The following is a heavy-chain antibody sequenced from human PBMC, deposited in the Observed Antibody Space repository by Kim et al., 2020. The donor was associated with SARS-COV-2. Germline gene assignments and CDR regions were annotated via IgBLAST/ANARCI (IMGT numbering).Heavy chain of an antibody. CDR2: ISYDGSNK. D-gene: IGHD2-2*02. CDR1: GFTFSSYG. CDR3: AKDAGYCSSTSCYTGNW. Sequence: GGSLRLSCAASGFTFSSYGMHWVRQAPGKGLEWVAVISYDGSNKYYADSVKGRFTISRDNSKNTLYLQMNSLRAEDTAVYYCAKDAGYCSSTSCYTGNW. V-gene: IGHV3-30*18. J-gene: IGHJ5*01.